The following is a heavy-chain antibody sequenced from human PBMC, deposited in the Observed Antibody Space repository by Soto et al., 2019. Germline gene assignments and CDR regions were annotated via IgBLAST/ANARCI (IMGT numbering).Heavy chain of an antibody. Sequence: GGSLRLSCAASGFTFSSYAISWVRQAPGKGLEWVSAISGSGGSTYYADSVKGRFTISRDNSKNTLYLQMNSLRAEDTAVYYCAKVLRFLEWSALFDYWGQGTLVTVSS. J-gene: IGHJ4*02. D-gene: IGHD3-3*01. CDR3: AKVLRFLEWSALFDY. CDR2: ISGSGGST. V-gene: IGHV3-23*01. CDR1: GFTFSSYA.